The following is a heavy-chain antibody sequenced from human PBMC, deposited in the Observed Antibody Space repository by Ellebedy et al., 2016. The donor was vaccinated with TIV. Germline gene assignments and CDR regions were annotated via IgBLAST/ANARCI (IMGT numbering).Heavy chain of an antibody. Sequence: GGSLRLXXEASGFTFSDYYMNWIRQAPGKGLEWVSFISSTGTTINYADPVKGRVTISRDNAKNSLYLQMDSLRAEDTAIYYCARDQAYDSSGNHHWFFDVWGRGTLVTVSS. CDR2: ISSTGTTI. J-gene: IGHJ2*01. V-gene: IGHV3-11*01. CDR3: ARDQAYDSSGNHHWFFDV. D-gene: IGHD3-22*01. CDR1: GFTFSDYY.